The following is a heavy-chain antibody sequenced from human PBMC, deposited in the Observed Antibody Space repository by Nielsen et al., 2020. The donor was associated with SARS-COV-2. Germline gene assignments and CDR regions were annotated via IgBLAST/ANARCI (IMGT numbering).Heavy chain of an antibody. V-gene: IGHV4-4*02. CDR1: GGSISSKNW. Sequence: SETLSLTCTVSGGSISSKNWWRWVRQSPGKGLEWMGEIYYTGTTSYNPSLKSRVSISVDQSKNQFSLNLSSVTAADTAVYYCARSGGNYFPYYYYGMNVWGPGTTVTVSS. J-gene: IGHJ6*02. CDR3: ARSGGNYFPYYYYGMNV. CDR2: IYYTGTT. D-gene: IGHD1-26*01.